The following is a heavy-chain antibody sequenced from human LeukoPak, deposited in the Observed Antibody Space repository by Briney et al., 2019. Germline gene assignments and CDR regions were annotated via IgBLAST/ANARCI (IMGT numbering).Heavy chain of an antibody. CDR2: IYSGGST. CDR1: GFTVSSNS. D-gene: IGHD3-22*01. Sequence: GGSLRLSCAASGFTVSSNSMNWVRQAPGKGLEWVSVIYSGGSTSYADSVKARFTISRDNSKNTLYLQMNSLRAEDTAVYYCARDSGGYYYDYWGQGTLVTVSS. V-gene: IGHV3-66*01. J-gene: IGHJ4*02. CDR3: ARDSGGYYYDY.